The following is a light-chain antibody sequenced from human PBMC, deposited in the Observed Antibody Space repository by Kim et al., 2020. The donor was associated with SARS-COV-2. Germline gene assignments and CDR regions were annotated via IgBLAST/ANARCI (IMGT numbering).Light chain of an antibody. J-gene: IGKJ2*01. CDR2: KVS. V-gene: IGKV2-30*01. Sequence: MTQSPLSLPVTLGQPASISCRSSQSLLYSDGFTYLNWFHQRPGQSPRRLIYKVSKRDSGVPDRFSGSGSGTDFTLKISRVEAEDVGIHYCMQGTYWPTFGQGTKLEI. CDR1: QSLLYSDGFTY. CDR3: MQGTYWPT.